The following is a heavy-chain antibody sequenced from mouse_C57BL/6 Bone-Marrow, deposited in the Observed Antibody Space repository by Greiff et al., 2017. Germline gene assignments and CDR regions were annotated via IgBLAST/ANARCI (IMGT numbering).Heavy chain of an antibody. J-gene: IGHJ2*01. V-gene: IGHV1-81*01. CDR3: ARNWASYYFDY. CDR1: GYTFTSYG. CDR2: IYPRSGNT. D-gene: IGHD4-1*01. Sequence: QVQLQQSGAELARPGASVKLSCKASGYTFTSYGISWVKQRTGQGLEWIGEIYPRSGNTYYNAKFNGKATLTADKSSSTAYMELRSLTSEDSAVYFCARNWASYYFDYWGQGTTRTVSS.